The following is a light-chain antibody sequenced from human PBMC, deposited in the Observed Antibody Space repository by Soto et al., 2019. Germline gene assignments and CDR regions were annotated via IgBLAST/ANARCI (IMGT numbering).Light chain of an antibody. CDR1: ESLLHRDGKTY. CDR2: EVS. CDR3: LQDINYPWT. Sequence: DLVMTQTPLSLSVTPGQPASISCKSSESLLHRDGKTYLYWYLQKPGQPPRLLIYEVSNRFSGVPDRFSASGSGTDFTLAISSLQPEDSATYYCLQDINYPWTFGQGTKVDIK. J-gene: IGKJ1*01. V-gene: IGKV2D-29*01.